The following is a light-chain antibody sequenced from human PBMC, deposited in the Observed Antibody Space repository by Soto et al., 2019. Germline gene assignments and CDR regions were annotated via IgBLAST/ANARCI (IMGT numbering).Light chain of an antibody. V-gene: IGKV3-20*01. J-gene: IGKJ1*01. CDR2: GAS. CDR3: QQYGTSPRT. Sequence: DIVLTQSPGTLSLSPGERATLSCRASQSVSSSCLAWYQQKPGQAPRLLIYGASSRATGIPDRISGSGSGTDFTLTITRLEPEDFAVYYCQQYGTSPRTFGQGTRVEIK. CDR1: QSVSSSC.